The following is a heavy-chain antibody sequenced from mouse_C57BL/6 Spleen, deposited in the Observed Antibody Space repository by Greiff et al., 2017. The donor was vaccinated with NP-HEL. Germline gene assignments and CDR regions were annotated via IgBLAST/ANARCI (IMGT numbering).Heavy chain of an antibody. D-gene: IGHD1-1*01. CDR3: ARPYGSPPAV. J-gene: IGHJ1*03. CDR1: GYTFTDYY. CDR2: INPNNGGT. Sequence: EVQLQQSGPELVKPGASVKISCKASGYTFTDYYMNWVKQSHGKSLEWIGDINPNNGGTSYNQKFKGKATLTVDKSSSTAFLELSSLTSEDSAVYYCARPYGSPPAVWGTGTTVTVSS. V-gene: IGHV1-26*01.